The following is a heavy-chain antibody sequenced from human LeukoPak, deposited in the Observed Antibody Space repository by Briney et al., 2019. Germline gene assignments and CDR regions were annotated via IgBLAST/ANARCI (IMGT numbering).Heavy chain of an antibody. CDR2: ISSSSSTI. CDR3: ARVVQQLVSYYYYGMDV. D-gene: IGHD6-13*01. CDR1: GFTFSSYS. V-gene: IGHV3-48*01. Sequence: GGSLRLSCAASGFTFSSYSMNWVRQAPGKGLEWVSYISSSSSTIYYADSVKGRFTISRDNAKNSLYLQMNSLRAEDTAVYYCARVVQQLVSYYYYGMDVWGQGTTVTVSS. J-gene: IGHJ6*02.